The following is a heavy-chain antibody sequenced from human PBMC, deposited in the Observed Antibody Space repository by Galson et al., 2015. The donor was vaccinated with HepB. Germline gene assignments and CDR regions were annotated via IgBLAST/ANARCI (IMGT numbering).Heavy chain of an antibody. V-gene: IGHV3-30*18. CDR1: GFSFRNYG. J-gene: IGHJ4*02. CDR2: ISYDGSYK. Sequence: SLRLSCAASGFSFRNYGMHWVRQAPGKGLEWVTFISYDGSYKFYADSVRGRFTIPRDNSKNTLYLQMNSLRAEDTAVYYCAKDRERTSHYDSSGYQDYWGQGTRVTVSS. CDR3: AKDRERTSHYDSSGYQDY. D-gene: IGHD3-22*01.